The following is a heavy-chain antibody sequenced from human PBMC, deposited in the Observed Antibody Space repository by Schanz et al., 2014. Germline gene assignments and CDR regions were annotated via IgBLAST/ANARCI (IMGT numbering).Heavy chain of an antibody. CDR1: GFTLSSYG. J-gene: IGHJ4*02. V-gene: IGHV3-72*01. CDR2: TRNRANNYFT. Sequence: VRLVESGGGVVQPGRSLRLSCAASGFTLSSYGMHWVRQAPGKGLEWVGRTRNRANNYFTEYAASVKGRFTISRDNSKNSLYLQMNSLRAEDTAVYYCARIGGSVFDYWAQGTLVTVSS. CDR3: ARIGGSVFDY. D-gene: IGHD3-10*01.